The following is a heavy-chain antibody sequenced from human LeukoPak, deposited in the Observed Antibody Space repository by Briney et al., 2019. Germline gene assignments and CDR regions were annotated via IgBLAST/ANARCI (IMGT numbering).Heavy chain of an antibody. CDR3: ARRPINYYDSSGRGAFDI. V-gene: IGHV4-59*01. CDR1: GGSISRYY. Sequence: SETLSLTCTVSGGSISRYYWSWIRQPPGNGLEWIGYIYYSGSTNYNPSLKSRVTISVDTSKNQFSLKLSSVTAADTAVYYCARRPINYYDSSGRGAFDIWGQGTIVTVSS. D-gene: IGHD3-22*01. CDR2: IYYSGST. J-gene: IGHJ3*02.